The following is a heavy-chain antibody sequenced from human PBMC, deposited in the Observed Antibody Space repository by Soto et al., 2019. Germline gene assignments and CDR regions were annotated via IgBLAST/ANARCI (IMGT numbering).Heavy chain of an antibody. CDR1: GFTFSSYW. J-gene: IGHJ6*03. CDR3: ARDSGVPAALTWYYYYYMDV. Sequence: EVQLVESGGGLVQPGGSLRLSCAASGFTFSSYWMSWVRQAPGKGLEWVANIKQDGSEEYYVDSVKGRFTISRDNAKNSLYLQMNSLRAEDTAVYYCARDSGVPAALTWYYYYYMDVWGKGTTVTVSS. D-gene: IGHD2-2*01. V-gene: IGHV3-7*01. CDR2: IKQDGSEE.